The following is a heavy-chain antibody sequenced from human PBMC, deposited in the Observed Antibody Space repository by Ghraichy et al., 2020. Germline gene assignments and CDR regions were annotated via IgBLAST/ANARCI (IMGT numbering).Heavy chain of an antibody. CDR1: GGTFSSYA. CDR3: ARVDYYGSGSNSGYGMDV. CDR2: IIPIFGTA. Sequence: SVKVSCKASGGTFSSYAISWVRQAPGQGLEWMGGIIPIFGTANYAQKFQGRVTITADESTSTAYMELSSLRSEDTAVYYCARVDYYGSGSNSGYGMDVWGQGTTVTVSS. D-gene: IGHD3-10*01. V-gene: IGHV1-69*13. J-gene: IGHJ6*02.